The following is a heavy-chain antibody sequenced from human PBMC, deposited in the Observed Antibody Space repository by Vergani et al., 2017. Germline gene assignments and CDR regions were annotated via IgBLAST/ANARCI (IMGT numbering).Heavy chain of an antibody. CDR2: IIPIFGTA. Sequence: QVQLVQSGAEVKKPGSSVKVSCKASGGTFSNYGISWVRQAPGQGLEWMGGIIPIFGTANYAQKFQGRATITADESTSTAYMELSSLRSEDTAMYYCARGEAYCSSISCYTWDLDYWGQGTLVTVSS. CDR3: ARGEAYCSSISCYTWDLDY. D-gene: IGHD2-2*02. CDR1: GGTFSNYG. J-gene: IGHJ4*02. V-gene: IGHV1-69*13.